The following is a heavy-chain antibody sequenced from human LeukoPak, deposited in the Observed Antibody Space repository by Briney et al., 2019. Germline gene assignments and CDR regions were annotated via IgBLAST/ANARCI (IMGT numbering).Heavy chain of an antibody. J-gene: IGHJ4*02. V-gene: IGHV1-18*01. Sequence: ASVKVSCMASGYTFTSYGISWVRQAPGQGLEWMGWISAYNGNTNYAQKLQGRVTMTTDTSTSTAYMELRSLRSDDTAVYYCARDQSCSGGSCYHPFDYWGQGTLVTVSS. D-gene: IGHD2-15*01. CDR1: GYTFTSYG. CDR2: ISAYNGNT. CDR3: ARDQSCSGGSCYHPFDY.